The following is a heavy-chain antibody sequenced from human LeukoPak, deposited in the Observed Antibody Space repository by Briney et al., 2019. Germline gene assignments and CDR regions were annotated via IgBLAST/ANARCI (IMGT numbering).Heavy chain of an antibody. Sequence: PGGSLRLSCAASGFTFSSYAMSWVRQAPGKGLEWVSAISGSGGGTYYADSVKGRFTISRDNSKNTLYLQMNSLRAEDTAVYYCAKAPPLPLAVADELKTWFDYWGQGTLVTVSS. CDR3: AKAPPLPLAVADELKTWFDY. D-gene: IGHD6-19*01. CDR1: GFTFSSYA. V-gene: IGHV3-23*01. CDR2: ISGSGGGT. J-gene: IGHJ4*02.